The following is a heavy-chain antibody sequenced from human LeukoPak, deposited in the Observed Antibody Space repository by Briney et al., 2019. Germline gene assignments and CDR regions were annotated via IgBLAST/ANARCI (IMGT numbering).Heavy chain of an antibody. V-gene: IGHV3-21*01. CDR2: ISGPGDNI. CDR3: TRDPRVRG. Sequence: TGGSLRLSCAASGFTFSSYSMNWVRQAPGKGLEWVSSISGPGDNIFYADSLRGRFTISRDNANNSVYLQMNSLRAEDTAVYYCTRDPRVRGWGQGTLVTVSS. CDR1: GFTFSSYS. J-gene: IGHJ4*02.